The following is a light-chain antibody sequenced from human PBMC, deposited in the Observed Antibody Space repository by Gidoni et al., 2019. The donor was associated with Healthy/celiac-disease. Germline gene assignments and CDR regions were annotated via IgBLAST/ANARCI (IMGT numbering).Light chain of an antibody. Sequence: YELTQPPSVSVSPGQTATITCSGDKLGDKSASWYQQKPGQSPVLVIYQDNKRPSGIPERYSGSHSGNTATLTISGTQAMDEADYYCQAWDSSAADGVFGGGTKLTVL. CDR3: QAWDSSAADGV. J-gene: IGLJ2*01. CDR1: KLGDKS. V-gene: IGLV3-1*01. CDR2: QDN.